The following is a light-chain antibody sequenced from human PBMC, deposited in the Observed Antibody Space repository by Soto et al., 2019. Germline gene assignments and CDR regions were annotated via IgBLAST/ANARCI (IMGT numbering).Light chain of an antibody. Sequence: DIQMTQSPSSLSASVGDRVTITCQASQDISNYLNWYQHKPGKAPKLLIYDASNLETGVPSRFSGSGSGTDFTFTISSLQPGDIATYYCQQYDNLLRTFGQGTKVEIK. CDR3: QQYDNLLRT. CDR1: QDISNY. CDR2: DAS. J-gene: IGKJ1*01. V-gene: IGKV1-33*01.